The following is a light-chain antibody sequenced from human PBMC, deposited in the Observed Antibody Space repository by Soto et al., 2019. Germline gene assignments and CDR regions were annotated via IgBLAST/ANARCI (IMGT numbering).Light chain of an antibody. V-gene: IGLV2-14*01. CDR2: EVT. CDR3: SSYAGTFYV. Sequence: QSVLAQPASVSGSPGQSITIPCTGTTSDIGAYDYVSWYQQHPGKVPKLIIFEVTKRPSGFSSRFSGSKSGNTASLTISGLQAEDEADYYCSSYAGTFYVFGTGTKVTVL. CDR1: TSDIGAYDY. J-gene: IGLJ1*01.